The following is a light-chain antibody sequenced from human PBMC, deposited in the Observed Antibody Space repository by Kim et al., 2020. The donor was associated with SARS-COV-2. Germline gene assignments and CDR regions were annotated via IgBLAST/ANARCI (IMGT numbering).Light chain of an antibody. Sequence: GQSVTISCTGTSGDVGSYSLVSWYQQPPGTAPKVMIYEVSNRPSGVPDRFSGSKSGNTASLTISGLQAEDEADYYCSSYTSSNTVVFGGGTQLTVL. V-gene: IGLV2-18*02. CDR3: SSYTSSNTVV. CDR1: SGDVGSYSL. J-gene: IGLJ2*01. CDR2: EVS.